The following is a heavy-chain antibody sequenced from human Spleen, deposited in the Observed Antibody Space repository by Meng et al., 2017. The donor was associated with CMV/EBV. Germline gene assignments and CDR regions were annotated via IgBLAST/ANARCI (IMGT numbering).Heavy chain of an antibody. CDR3: ARQSYGSGWHPWGAFDI. V-gene: IGHV4-30-4*08. D-gene: IGHD6-19*01. J-gene: IGHJ3*02. CDR2: IYYSGST. Sequence: SETLSLTCTVSGGSISSGDYYWSWIRQPPGKGLEWIGYIYYSGSTYYNPSLKSRVTISVDTSKNQFSLMLRSVTAADTAVYYCARQSYGSGWHPWGAFDIWGQGTMVTVSS. CDR1: GGSISSGDYY.